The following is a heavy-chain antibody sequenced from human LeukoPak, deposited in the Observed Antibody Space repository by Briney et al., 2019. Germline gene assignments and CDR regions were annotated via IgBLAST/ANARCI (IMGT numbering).Heavy chain of an antibody. CDR3: TRGSSTWYHQDD. V-gene: IGHV3-49*04. D-gene: IGHD6-13*01. CDR1: GFTFGDYA. J-gene: IGHJ4*02. CDR2: IRSKTYGATT. Sequence: GRSLRLSCTASGFTFGDYAMSWVRQAPGKGLGRVGFIRSKTYGATTEYAASVKGRFTISRYDFKSIAYLQMNSLKTEDTALYYCTRGSSTWYHQDDWGQGSLVTVSS.